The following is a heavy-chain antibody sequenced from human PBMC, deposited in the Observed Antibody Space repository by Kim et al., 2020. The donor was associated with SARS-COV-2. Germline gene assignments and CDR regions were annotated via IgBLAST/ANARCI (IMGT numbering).Heavy chain of an antibody. CDR3: ARDREGYISGWYHDY. J-gene: IGHJ4*02. CDR1: GGSISSYY. V-gene: IGHV4-59*12. D-gene: IGHD6-19*01. CDR2: IYYSGST. Sequence: SETLSLTCTVSGGSISSYYWSWIRQPPGKGLEWIGYIYYSGSTNYNPSLKSRVTISVDTSKNQFSLKLSSVTAADTAVYYCARDREGYISGWYHDYLGQ.